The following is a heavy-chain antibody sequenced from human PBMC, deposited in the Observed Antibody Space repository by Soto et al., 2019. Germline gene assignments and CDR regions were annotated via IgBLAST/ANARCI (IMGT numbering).Heavy chain of an antibody. CDR3: ASPSTMGPDPFDY. D-gene: IGHD3-10*01. V-gene: IGHV1-69*02. Sequence: QVQLVQSGAEVKKPGSSVKVSCKASGGTFNSYTFNWVRQAPGQGLEWMGRIIPILGIANYAQKFQGRVTITADKSTSTAYMELSSLSSDDTAVYYCASPSTMGPDPFDYWGQGTLVTVSS. CDR2: IIPILGIA. J-gene: IGHJ4*02. CDR1: GGTFNSYT.